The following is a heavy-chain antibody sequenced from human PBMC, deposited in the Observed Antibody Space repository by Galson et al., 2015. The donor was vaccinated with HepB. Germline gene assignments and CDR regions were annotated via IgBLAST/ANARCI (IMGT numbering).Heavy chain of an antibody. V-gene: IGHV3-30*04. CDR1: GFTFSSYA. Sequence: SLRLSCAASGFTFSSYAMHWVRQAPGKGLEWVAVISYDGSNKYYADSVKGRFTISRDNSKNTLYLQMNSLRAEDTAVYYCARSSSSVAAAEPYYYYGMDVWGQGTTVTVSS. CDR3: ARSSSSVAAAEPYYYYGMDV. D-gene: IGHD6-13*01. J-gene: IGHJ6*02. CDR2: ISYDGSNK.